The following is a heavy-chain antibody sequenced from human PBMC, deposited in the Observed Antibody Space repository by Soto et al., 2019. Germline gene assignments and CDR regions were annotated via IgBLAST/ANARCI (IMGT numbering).Heavy chain of an antibody. CDR1: GFPFSSYA. V-gene: IGHV3-23*01. Sequence: GGSLRLSRAAPGFPFSSYAMSWVRQAPGKGLEWVSGISGGGSSTYYADSVKGRFTISRENSKNKLYLKMKRLRAEDTAVYYCAVLKVGHWGQGT. D-gene: IGHD2-8*01. CDR3: AVLKVGH. J-gene: IGHJ1*01. CDR2: ISGGGSST.